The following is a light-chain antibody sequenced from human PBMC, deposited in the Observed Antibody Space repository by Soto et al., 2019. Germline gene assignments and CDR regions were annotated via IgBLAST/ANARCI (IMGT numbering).Light chain of an antibody. J-gene: IGKJ1*01. CDR1: QRVDNNF. CDR2: GAS. Sequence: LTQSPGTLSLSPGEGATLSCRTSQRVDNNFAAWYQQKPGQAPRLLIYGASTRATGIPDRFSGSGFGTDFTLTITRLEPEDFAVYYCQQYGSSLWTFGLGTKV. CDR3: QQYGSSLWT. V-gene: IGKV3-20*01.